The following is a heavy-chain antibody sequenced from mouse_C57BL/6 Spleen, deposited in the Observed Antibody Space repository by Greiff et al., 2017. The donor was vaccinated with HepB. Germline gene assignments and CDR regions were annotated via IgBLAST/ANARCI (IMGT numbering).Heavy chain of an antibody. CDR3: ARDDYDYPWFAY. V-gene: IGHV1-82*01. J-gene: IGHJ3*01. D-gene: IGHD2-4*01. CDR2: IYPGDGDT. Sequence: VQLQQSGPELVKPGASVKISCKASGYAFSSSWMNWVKQRPGKGLEWIGRIYPGDGDTNYNGKFKGKATLTADKSSSTAYMQLSSLTSEDSAVYCCARDDYDYPWFAYWGQGTLVTVSA. CDR1: GYAFSSSW.